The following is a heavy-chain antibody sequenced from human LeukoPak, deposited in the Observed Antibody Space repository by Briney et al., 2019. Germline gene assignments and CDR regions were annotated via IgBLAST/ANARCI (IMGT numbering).Heavy chain of an antibody. J-gene: IGHJ4*02. Sequence: GGSLRLSCAASGFTFSTDWMGWVRQAPGKGLEGVANIKPDGSEWYYVDSLRDRVTISRHNAKNSMYMEINRLRDEDTAVYHCVLPTRSSGGYWGQGTLVIVSS. CDR3: VLPTRSSGGY. CDR1: GFTFSTDW. V-gene: IGHV3-7*01. CDR2: IKPDGSEW. D-gene: IGHD4/OR15-4a*01.